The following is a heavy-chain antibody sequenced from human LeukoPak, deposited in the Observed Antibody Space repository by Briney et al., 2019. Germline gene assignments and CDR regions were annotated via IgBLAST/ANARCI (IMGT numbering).Heavy chain of an antibody. CDR1: GGSMSSGSHY. J-gene: IGHJ3*02. V-gene: IGHV4-61*02. CDR3: ARDKWFGGPVDI. D-gene: IGHD3-10*01. CDR2: IYTSGST. Sequence: PSQTLSLTCTVSGGSMSSGSHYWSWIRQPAGKGLEWIGRIYTSGSTNYNPSLTSRVTISIDTSKNQFSLKLSSVTAADTAIYYCARDKWFGGPVDIWGQGTMVTVSS.